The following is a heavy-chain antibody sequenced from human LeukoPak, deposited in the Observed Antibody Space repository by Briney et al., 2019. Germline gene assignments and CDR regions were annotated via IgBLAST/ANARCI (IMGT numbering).Heavy chain of an antibody. Sequence: GGSLRLSCAASGFTFSSYAMHWVRQAPGKGLEWVAVISYDGSNKYYADSVKGRFTISRDNAKNSLDLQMSSLRAEDTAVYYCAREADYVWGSYRPYYLDYWGQGTLVTVSS. CDR3: AREADYVWGSYRPYYLDY. D-gene: IGHD3-16*02. V-gene: IGHV3-30-3*01. J-gene: IGHJ4*02. CDR2: ISYDGSNK. CDR1: GFTFSSYA.